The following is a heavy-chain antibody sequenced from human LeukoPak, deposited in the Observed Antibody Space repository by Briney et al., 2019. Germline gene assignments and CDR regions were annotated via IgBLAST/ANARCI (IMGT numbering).Heavy chain of an antibody. CDR3: ARDASGAFDI. D-gene: IGHD1-26*01. J-gene: IGHJ3*02. V-gene: IGHV3-11*01. Sequence: PGGSLRLSCAASGFSFSDHYMSWVRQAPGKGLEWVSYISNTGSTIYYADSVKGLFTISRDNAKNSLYLQMNSLRAEDTAMYYCARDASGAFDIRGQGTMVTVSS. CDR2: ISNTGSTI. CDR1: GFSFSDHY.